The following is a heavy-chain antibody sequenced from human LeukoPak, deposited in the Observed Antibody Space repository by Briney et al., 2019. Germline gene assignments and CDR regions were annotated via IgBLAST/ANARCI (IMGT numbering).Heavy chain of an antibody. CDR2: INPNSAGT. Sequence: GSVKVSCKASGYTFTDYYIHWVRQPPGQGLEWLGWINPNSAGTNDPQKVQCSVTITRYTSTRTVYMEMRRTTSDDTDVYSWATMVATTFDHWGQGTLVTVSS. V-gene: IGHV1-2*02. CDR1: GYTFTDYY. J-gene: IGHJ4*02. CDR3: ATMVATTFDH. D-gene: IGHD1-26*01.